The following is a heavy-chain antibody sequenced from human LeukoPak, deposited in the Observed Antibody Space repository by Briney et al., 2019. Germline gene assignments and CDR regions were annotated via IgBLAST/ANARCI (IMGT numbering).Heavy chain of an antibody. CDR1: GYSISSGYY. Sequence: SETLSLTCTVSGYSISSGYYWGWIRQPPGKGLEWIGSIYYSGSTYYNPSLKSRVTISVHTSKNQFSLRLSSVTAADTAVYYCARGGTIAVAGNNWFDPWGQGTLVTVSS. D-gene: IGHD6-19*01. CDR2: IYYSGST. CDR3: ARGGTIAVAGNNWFDP. V-gene: IGHV4-38-2*02. J-gene: IGHJ5*02.